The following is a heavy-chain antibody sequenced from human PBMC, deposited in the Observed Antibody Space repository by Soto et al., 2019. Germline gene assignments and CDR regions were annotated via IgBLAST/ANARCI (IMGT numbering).Heavy chain of an antibody. J-gene: IGHJ4*02. V-gene: IGHV3-23*01. Sequence: PGGSLRLSCASSGVTCISYAMSWVRQAPGKGLEWVSAISGSGGSTYYADSVKGRFTISRDNSKNTLYLQMNSLRAEDTAVYYCMIAAAGLGYWGQGTLVTSPQ. CDR3: MIAAAGLGY. D-gene: IGHD6-13*01. CDR2: ISGSGGST. CDR1: GVTCISYA.